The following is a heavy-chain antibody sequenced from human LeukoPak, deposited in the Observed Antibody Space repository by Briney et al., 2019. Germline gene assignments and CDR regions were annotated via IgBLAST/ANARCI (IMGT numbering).Heavy chain of an antibody. J-gene: IGHJ6*03. CDR2: INSDGSST. Sequence: GGTLRLSCAASGFTFSSYWMHWVRQAPGKGLVWVSRINSDGSSTNYADSVKGRFTISRDNAKNSLYLQMNSLRAEDTAVYYCARDGGTAATYYYYYMDVWGKGTTVTISS. D-gene: IGHD2-15*01. CDR3: ARDGGTAATYYYYYMDV. V-gene: IGHV3-74*01. CDR1: GFTFSSYW.